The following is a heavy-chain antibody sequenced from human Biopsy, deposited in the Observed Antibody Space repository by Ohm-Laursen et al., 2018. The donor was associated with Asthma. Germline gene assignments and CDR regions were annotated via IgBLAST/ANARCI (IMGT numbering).Heavy chain of an antibody. CDR1: GFVFRSHA. V-gene: IGHV3-30*18. Sequence: SLRLSCAATGFVFRSHAMHWVRQAPGKGLEWVAVVSYDGGVVHYADSMKGRFTISRDNAKSTLYLQMNRLRTDDTAVYFCAKRRGYSDLTDFDHWGQGTLVTVSS. CDR2: VSYDGGVV. CDR3: AKRRGYSDLTDFDH. J-gene: IGHJ4*02. D-gene: IGHD3-3*01.